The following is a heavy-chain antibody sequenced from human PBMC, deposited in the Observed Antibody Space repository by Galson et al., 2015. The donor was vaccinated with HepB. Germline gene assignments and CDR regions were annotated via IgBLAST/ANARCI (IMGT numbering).Heavy chain of an antibody. Sequence: SVKVSCKASGYTFTGYYMHWVRQAPGQGLEWMGWINPNSGGTNYAQKFQGRVTMTRDTSISTAYMELSRLRSDDTAVYYCASYISSGSEVVAAPFDYWGQGTLVTVSS. D-gene: IGHD2-15*01. V-gene: IGHV1-2*02. CDR2: INPNSGGT. CDR1: GYTFTGYY. J-gene: IGHJ4*02. CDR3: ASYISSGSEVVAAPFDY.